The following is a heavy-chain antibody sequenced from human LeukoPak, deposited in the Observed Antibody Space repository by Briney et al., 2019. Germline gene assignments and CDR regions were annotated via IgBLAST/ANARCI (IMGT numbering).Heavy chain of an antibody. V-gene: IGHV3-7*01. CDR2: INQDGSGI. CDR3: ARVVGAGYFDL. CDR1: GFTFSSYW. J-gene: IGHJ2*01. D-gene: IGHD1-26*01. Sequence: GGSLRLSCAASGFTFSSYWMSWVRRAPGKGLEWVANINQDGSGIYYVDSVKGRFTISRDNAKNSLYLQMNSLRAEDTAVYYCARVVGAGYFDLWGRGTLVTVSS.